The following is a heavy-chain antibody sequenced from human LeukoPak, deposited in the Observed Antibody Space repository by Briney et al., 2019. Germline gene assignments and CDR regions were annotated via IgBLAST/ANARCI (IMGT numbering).Heavy chain of an antibody. J-gene: IGHJ4*02. CDR1: GGSISSSDYY. CDR2: IYYTGST. Sequence: SETLSLTCAVSGGSISSSDYYWGWIRQPPGKGLEWIGTIYYTGSTYYNPSLNSRVTISVDMSKNQFSLKLSFVTAADTAVYYCVRRGYSGDSYGDYWGQGTLVTVSS. V-gene: IGHV4-39*01. D-gene: IGHD5-12*01. CDR3: VRRGYSGDSYGDY.